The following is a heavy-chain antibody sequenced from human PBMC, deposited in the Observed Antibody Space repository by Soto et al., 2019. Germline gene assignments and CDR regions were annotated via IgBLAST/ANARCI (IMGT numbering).Heavy chain of an antibody. V-gene: IGHV3-48*01. CDR2: ISSSSSNI. J-gene: IGHJ4*02. CDR3: ARDRAEYCGGVSCNEFDS. D-gene: IGHD2-15*01. CDR1: GFTFSSYS. Sequence: EVQLVESGGGLVQPGGSLRLSCTASGFTFSSYSMNWVRQAPGKGLEWVSYISSSSSNIYYADSAKGRFAISRDNAKNSLYLQMNSLRVEDTAVYYCARDRAEYCGGVSCNEFDSWGQGTLVTVSS.